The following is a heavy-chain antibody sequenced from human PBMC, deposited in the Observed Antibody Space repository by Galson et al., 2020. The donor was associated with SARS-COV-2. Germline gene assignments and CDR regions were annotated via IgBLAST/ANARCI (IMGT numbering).Heavy chain of an antibody. CDR3: ARLHYGEYAPEAFDI. D-gene: IGHD4-17*01. CDR2: ISHSGGT. V-gene: IGHV4-30-2*01. CDR1: GPSLSSGSYS. Sequence: SETLSLTCAVSGPSLSSGSYSWNWIRQPPGKGLEWTGYISHSGGTYYNPSLKSRVTISGDRSKNQFSLRLSSVTAADTAVYYCARLHYGEYAPEAFDIWGPGTRVTVAS. J-gene: IGHJ3*02.